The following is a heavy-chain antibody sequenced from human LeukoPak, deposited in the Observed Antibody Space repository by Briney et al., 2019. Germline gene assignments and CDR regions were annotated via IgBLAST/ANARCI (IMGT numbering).Heavy chain of an antibody. J-gene: IGHJ3*02. Sequence: PGGSLRLSCAASGFTFSSYGMHWVRQAPGKGLEWVAVISYDGSNKYYADSVKGRFTISRDNSKNTLYLQMNSLRAEDTAVYYCAKDQRGYSYGRDAFDIWGQGTMVTVSS. D-gene: IGHD5-18*01. V-gene: IGHV3-30*18. CDR2: ISYDGSNK. CDR1: GFTFSSYG. CDR3: AKDQRGYSYGRDAFDI.